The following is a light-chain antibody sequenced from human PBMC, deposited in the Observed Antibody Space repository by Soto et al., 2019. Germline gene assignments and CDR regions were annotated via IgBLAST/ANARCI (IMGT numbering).Light chain of an antibody. CDR3: QQIYIPPFI. CDR1: QSISRY. V-gene: IGKV1-39*01. J-gene: IGKJ3*01. CDR2: ASS. Sequence: DIQMTQSPSPLSASVGDRITITCRASQSISRYLNWFQQKEGQAPNLLIYASSNLQSGVPSRFTATGSGTDFTLTISSLQPEDFAPYYCQQIYIPPFIFGPGTKVDFK.